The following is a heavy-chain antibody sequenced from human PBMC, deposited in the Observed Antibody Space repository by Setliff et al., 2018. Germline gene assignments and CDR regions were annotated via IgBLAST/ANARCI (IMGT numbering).Heavy chain of an antibody. CDR1: GVSFSDYY. CDR3: RFWSGYYKNDY. CDR2: INHSGTT. D-gene: IGHD3-3*01. J-gene: IGHJ4*02. Sequence: SETLSLTCTVYGVSFSDYYWGWVRQSPGKGLDWIGEINHSGTTYYDPSLEGRISISVDTSKRQFSLKLSSVTAADMAVYYCRFWSGYYKNDYWAQGTVVTVSS. V-gene: IGHV4-34*01.